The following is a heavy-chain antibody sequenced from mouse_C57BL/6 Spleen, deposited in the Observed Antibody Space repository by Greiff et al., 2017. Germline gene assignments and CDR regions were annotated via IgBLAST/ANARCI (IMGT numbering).Heavy chain of an antibody. D-gene: IGHD2-5*01. CDR2: IDPENGDT. CDR3: TTACSNYGNYLDD. J-gene: IGHJ2*01. Sequence: EVQLQQSGAELVRPGASVKLSCTASGFNIKDDYMHWVKQRPEQGLEWIGWIDPENGDTEYASKFQGKATITADTSSNTAYLQLSSLTSEDTAVYYCTTACSNYGNYLDDWGQGTTLTVSS. CDR1: GFNIKDDY. V-gene: IGHV14-4*01.